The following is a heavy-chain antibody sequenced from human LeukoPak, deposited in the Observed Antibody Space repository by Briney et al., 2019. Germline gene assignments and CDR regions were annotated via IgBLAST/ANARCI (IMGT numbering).Heavy chain of an antibody. J-gene: IGHJ6*03. V-gene: IGHV3-23*01. Sequence: GGSLRLSCAASGFSFGNHAMIWVRQAAGKGLEWVSVVSGSGDTTHYADSVRGRFTISRDNAKNSLYLQMNSLRAEDTAVYYCARGHEGSGWYGRYYYYYFMDVWGKGTTVTVSS. CDR2: VSGSGDTT. CDR1: GFSFGNHA. CDR3: ARGHEGSGWYGRYYYYYFMDV. D-gene: IGHD6-19*01.